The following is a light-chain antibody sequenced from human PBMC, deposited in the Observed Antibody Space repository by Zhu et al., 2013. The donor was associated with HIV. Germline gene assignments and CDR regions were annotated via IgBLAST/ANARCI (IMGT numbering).Light chain of an antibody. J-gene: IGLJ1*01. CDR3: SSYTSSSTLV. Sequence: QSALTQPASVSGSPGQSITISCTGTSSDIGGFNYVSWYQQHPGKVPKLMIYEVTKRPSGVPDRFSVSKSGNTASLTISGLQAEDEADYYCSSYTSSSTLVFGTGTKVTVL. V-gene: IGLV2-14*01. CDR1: SSDIGGFNY. CDR2: EVT.